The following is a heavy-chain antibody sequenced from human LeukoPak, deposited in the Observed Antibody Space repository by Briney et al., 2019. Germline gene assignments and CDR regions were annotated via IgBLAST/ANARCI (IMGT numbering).Heavy chain of an antibody. V-gene: IGHV4-34*01. CDR2: INHSGST. CDR3: TRGHFIAAAGN. D-gene: IGHD6-13*01. J-gene: IGHJ4*02. Sequence: SETLSLTCAVYGGSFSGYYWSWIRQPPGKGLEWIGEINHSGSTNYNPSLKSRVTISVDTSKNQFSLKLSSVTAADTAVYYCTRGHFIAAAGNWGRGTLVTVSS. CDR1: GGSFSGYY.